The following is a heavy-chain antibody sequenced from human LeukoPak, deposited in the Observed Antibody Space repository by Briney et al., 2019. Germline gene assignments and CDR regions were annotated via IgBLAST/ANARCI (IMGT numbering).Heavy chain of an antibody. J-gene: IGHJ3*02. CDR2: MNPNSGNT. Sequence: ASVKVSCKASGYTFTSYDINWVRQATGQGLEWMGWMNPNSGNTGYAQKFQGRVTMTRNTSISTAYMELSSLRSEDTAVYYCARIHRYCSSTSCYADRDAFDIWGQGTMVTVSS. CDR3: ARIHRYCSSTSCYADRDAFDI. CDR1: GYTFTSYD. V-gene: IGHV1-8*01. D-gene: IGHD2-2*01.